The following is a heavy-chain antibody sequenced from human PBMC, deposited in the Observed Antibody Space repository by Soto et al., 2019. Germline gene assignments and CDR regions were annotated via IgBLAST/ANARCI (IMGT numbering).Heavy chain of an antibody. V-gene: IGHV3-30*18. J-gene: IGHJ4*02. CDR2: ISSDGSHK. CDR1: GFTFSTYN. CDR3: AKDRGGNYLSGFDY. Sequence: QVQVVESGGGVVQPGRSLRLYCAASGFTFSTYNMHWVRQTPGKGLKWVALISSDGSHKYYGDSVKGRFTISRDNSKNTLYLQMNSLRPDDTAVYYCAKDRGGNYLSGFDYWGQGTLVTVSS. D-gene: IGHD3-10*01.